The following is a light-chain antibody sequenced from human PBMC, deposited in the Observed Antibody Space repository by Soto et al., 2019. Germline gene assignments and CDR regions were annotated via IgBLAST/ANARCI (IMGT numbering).Light chain of an antibody. Sequence: EIVMTQSPATLSVSPGERATLSCRASQSITRNLAWYQQSPGQAPRLLIYDTSTRATGVPARFSGSRSGPEFTLTINSLQSEDFAIYYCQPYNNWPLTFGGGTKVDIK. J-gene: IGKJ4*01. CDR2: DTS. V-gene: IGKV3-15*01. CDR1: QSITRN. CDR3: QPYNNWPLT.